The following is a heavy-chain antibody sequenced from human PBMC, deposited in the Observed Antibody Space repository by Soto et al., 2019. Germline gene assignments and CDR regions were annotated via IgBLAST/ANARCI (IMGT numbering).Heavy chain of an antibody. J-gene: IGHJ3*01. CDR2: IHSDGSST. D-gene: IGHD2-21*02. Sequence: EVRLVESEGGLVQPGGSLSLSCAASGFTFSYYWMHWVRQAPGQGLLWVSRIHSDGSSTTYADSVKGRFTISRDNAKNTVSLQMNSLRVEDTGVYFCARGDRGAFDLWGQGIMVTVSS. CDR3: ARGDRGAFDL. V-gene: IGHV3-74*01. CDR1: GFTFSYYW.